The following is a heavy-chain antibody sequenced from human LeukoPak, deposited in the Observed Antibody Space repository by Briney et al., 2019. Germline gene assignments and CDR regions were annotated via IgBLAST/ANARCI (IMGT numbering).Heavy chain of an antibody. D-gene: IGHD6-6*01. J-gene: IGHJ4*02. Sequence: ASVKVSCKASGYTFTGYYMHWVRQAPGQGLEWMGWINPNSGGTNYAQKFQGRVTMTRDTSISTAYMELSRLRSEDTAVYYCARTPRLAAPENYWGQGTLVTVSS. CDR3: ARTPRLAAPENY. V-gene: IGHV1-2*02. CDR2: INPNSGGT. CDR1: GYTFTGYY.